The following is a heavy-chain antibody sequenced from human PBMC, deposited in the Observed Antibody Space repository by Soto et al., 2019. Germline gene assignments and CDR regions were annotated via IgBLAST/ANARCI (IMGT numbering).Heavy chain of an antibody. D-gene: IGHD3-3*01. J-gene: IGHJ6*03. CDR2: ISAYNGNT. CDR3: ARVLGADYDFWSNGGVDYYYYYYMDV. CDR1: GYTFTSYG. Sequence: GASVKVSCKASGYTFTSYGISCVRQAPGQGLEWMGWISAYNGNTNYAQKLQGRVTMTTDTSTSTAYMELRSLRSDDTAVYYCARVLGADYDFWSNGGVDYYYYYYMDVWGKGTTVTVSS. V-gene: IGHV1-18*01.